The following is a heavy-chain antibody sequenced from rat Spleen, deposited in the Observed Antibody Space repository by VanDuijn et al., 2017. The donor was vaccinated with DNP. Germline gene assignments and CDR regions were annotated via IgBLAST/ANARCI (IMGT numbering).Heavy chain of an antibody. Sequence: EVQLVESGGGLVQPGRSLKLSCAASGFTFGDYAMAWVRQSPKKGLEWVATIIYDGSSTYYQDSVKGRFTISRYNAKSTLYLQMDSLRSEDTSTYYCATSSYFGYDSVFAYWGKGTLVTVSS. CDR2: IIYDGSST. CDR3: ATSSYFGYDSVFAY. D-gene: IGHD1-7*01. CDR1: GFTFGDYA. J-gene: IGHJ3*01. V-gene: IGHV5S10*01.